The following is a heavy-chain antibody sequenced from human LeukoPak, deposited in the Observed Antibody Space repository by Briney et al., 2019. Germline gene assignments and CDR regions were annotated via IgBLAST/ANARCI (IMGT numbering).Heavy chain of an antibody. CDR1: VGSISSYY. V-gene: IGHV4-59*08. D-gene: IGHD2-21*02. J-gene: IGHJ5*02. Sequence: SETLSLSCTVSVGSISSYYWSWIRQPPGKGLEWIGYIYYSGSTKYNPSLKSRVTISLDRSKNQFSLKLRSVTAADTAVYYCARLQVHCGGDCYTRWFDPWGQGTLVTVSS. CDR2: IYYSGST. CDR3: ARLQVHCGGDCYTRWFDP.